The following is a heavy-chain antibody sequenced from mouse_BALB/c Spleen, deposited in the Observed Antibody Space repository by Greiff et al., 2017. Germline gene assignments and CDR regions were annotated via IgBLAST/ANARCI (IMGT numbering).Heavy chain of an antibody. Sequence: EVQLQQSGTVLARPGASVKMSCKASGYTFTSYVMHWVKQKPGQGLEWIGYINPYNDGTKYNEKFKGKATLTSDKSSSTAYMELSSLTSEDSAVYYCARSEHYYGSSYAMDYWGQGTSVTVSS. CDR2: INPYNDGT. CDR1: GYTFTSYV. D-gene: IGHD1-1*01. CDR3: ARSEHYYGSSYAMDY. V-gene: IGHV1-14*01. J-gene: IGHJ4*01.